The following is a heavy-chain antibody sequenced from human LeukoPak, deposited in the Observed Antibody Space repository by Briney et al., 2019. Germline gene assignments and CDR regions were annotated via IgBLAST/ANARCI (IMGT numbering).Heavy chain of an antibody. D-gene: IGHD5-24*01. J-gene: IGHJ5*02. CDR1: GYTFTGYY. CDR3: ARPRRDGYNSGWFDP. CDR2: INPNSGGT. Sequence: TSVKVSCKASGYTFTGYYMHWVRQAPGQGLEWMGWINPNSGGTNYAQKFQGRVTMTRDTSISTAYMELSRLRSDDTAVYYCARPRRDGYNSGWFDPWGQGTLVTVSS. V-gene: IGHV1-2*02.